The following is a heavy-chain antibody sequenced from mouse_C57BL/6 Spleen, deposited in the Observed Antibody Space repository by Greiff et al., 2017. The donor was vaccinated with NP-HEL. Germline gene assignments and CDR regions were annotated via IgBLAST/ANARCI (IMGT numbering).Heavy chain of an antibody. CDR2: IDPSDSET. V-gene: IGHV1-52*01. J-gene: IGHJ1*03. CDR3: AKGYYGSSYGYFDV. D-gene: IGHD1-1*01. Sequence: QVQLQQPGAELVRPGSSVKLSCKASGYTFTSYWMHWVKQRPIHGLEWIGNIDPSDSETHYNQKFKDKATLTVDKSSSTAYMQLSSLTSEDSAVYYCAKGYYGSSYGYFDVWGTGTTVTVSS. CDR1: GYTFTSYW.